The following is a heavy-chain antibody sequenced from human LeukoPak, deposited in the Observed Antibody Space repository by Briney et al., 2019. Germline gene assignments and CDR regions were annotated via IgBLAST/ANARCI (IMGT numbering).Heavy chain of an antibody. D-gene: IGHD4-17*01. Sequence: GGSLRLSCAASGFIFSSYSMNWVRQTPGKGLEWISYISSGSGTTYYGDSVQGRFITTRDNAKNSLHLQMNSLRAEDTGVYYCAKDRGNDYGVFDYWGQGILVTVSS. J-gene: IGHJ4*02. V-gene: IGHV3-48*01. CDR2: ISSGSGTT. CDR1: GFIFSSYS. CDR3: AKDRGNDYGVFDY.